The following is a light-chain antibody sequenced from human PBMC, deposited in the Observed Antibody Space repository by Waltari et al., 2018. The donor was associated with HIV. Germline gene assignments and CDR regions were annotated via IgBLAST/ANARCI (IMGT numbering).Light chain of an antibody. CDR1: NSDVGGYNY. Sequence: QSALTQPPSASGSPGQSVTISCTGTNSDVGGYNYVSWYQQRPGKAPKLMIFEVIKRPSGVPDRFSGSKSGNTASLTVSGLQADDEADYYRGSFVGSNSHYVFGTGTKVTVL. V-gene: IGLV2-8*01. J-gene: IGLJ1*01. CDR2: EVI. CDR3: GSFVGSNSHYV.